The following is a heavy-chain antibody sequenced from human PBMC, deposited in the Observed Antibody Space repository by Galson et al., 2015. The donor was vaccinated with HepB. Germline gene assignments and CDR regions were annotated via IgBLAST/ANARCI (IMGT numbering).Heavy chain of an antibody. CDR2: INPSGGST. CDR1: GYTFTSYY. D-gene: IGHD4-17*01. Sequence: SVKVSCKASGYTFTSYYMHWVRQAPGQGLEWMGIINPSGGSTSYAQKFQGRVTMTRDTSTSTVYMELSSLRSEDTAVYYCAREGGERGTVTERHFDYWGQGTLVTVSS. CDR3: AREGGERGTVTERHFDY. V-gene: IGHV1-46*01. J-gene: IGHJ4*02.